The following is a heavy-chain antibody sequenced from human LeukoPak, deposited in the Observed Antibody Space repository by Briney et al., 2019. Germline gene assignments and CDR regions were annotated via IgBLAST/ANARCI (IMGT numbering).Heavy chain of an antibody. D-gene: IGHD6-19*01. CDR1: GFTFSSYS. Sequence: GGSLRLPCAASGFTFSSYSMNWVRQAPGKGLEWVSSISSSSSYIYYADSVKGRFTISRDNSKNTLYLQMNSLRAEHTAVYYCAKESSAWAGSYFDSWGHGTLVTVSS. V-gene: IGHV3-21*04. CDR3: AKESSAWAGSYFDS. CDR2: ISSSSSYI. J-gene: IGHJ4*01.